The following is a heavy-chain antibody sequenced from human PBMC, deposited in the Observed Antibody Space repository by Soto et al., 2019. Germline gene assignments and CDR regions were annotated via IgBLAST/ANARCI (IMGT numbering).Heavy chain of an antibody. V-gene: IGHV4-34*01. CDR1: GGSFSGYY. J-gene: IGHJ5*02. D-gene: IGHD6-13*01. Sequence: PSETLSLTCAVYGGSFSGYYWSWIRQPPGKGLEWIGEINHSGSTNYNPSLKSRVTISVDTSKNQFSLKLSSVTAADTAVYYCARELLGSSSWYPYHWFDPWGQGTLGTSPQ. CDR3: ARELLGSSSWYPYHWFDP. CDR2: INHSGST.